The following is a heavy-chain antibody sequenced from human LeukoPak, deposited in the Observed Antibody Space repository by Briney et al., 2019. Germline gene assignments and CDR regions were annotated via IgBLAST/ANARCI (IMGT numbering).Heavy chain of an antibody. J-gene: IGHJ4*02. Sequence: SVKVSCKASGGTFGSYAISWVRQAPGQGLEWMGGIIPIFGTANYAQKFQGRVTITTDESTSTAYMELSSLRSEDTAVYYCARTGDGYHDSSGYFYWGQGTLVTVSS. CDR3: ARTGDGYHDSSGYFY. D-gene: IGHD3-22*01. CDR2: IIPIFGTA. V-gene: IGHV1-69*05. CDR1: GGTFGSYA.